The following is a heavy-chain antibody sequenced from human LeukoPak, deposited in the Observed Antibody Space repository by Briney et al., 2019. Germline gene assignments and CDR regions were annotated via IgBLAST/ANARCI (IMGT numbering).Heavy chain of an antibody. D-gene: IGHD3-9*01. J-gene: IGHJ4*02. CDR3: ARVVSPDILTGYYFDY. Sequence: KTSETLSLTCAVYGGSFSGYYWSWIRQPPGKGLEWIGEINHSGSTKYNPSLKSRVTISVDTSKNQFSLKLSSVTAADTAVYYCARVVSPDILTGYYFDYWGQGTLVTVSS. V-gene: IGHV4-34*01. CDR2: INHSGST. CDR1: GGSFSGYY.